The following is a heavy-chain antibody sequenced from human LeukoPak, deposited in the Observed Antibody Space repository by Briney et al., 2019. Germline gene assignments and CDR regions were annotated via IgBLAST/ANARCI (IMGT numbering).Heavy chain of an antibody. J-gene: IGHJ6*02. V-gene: IGHV3-48*01. D-gene: IGHD3-16*01. CDR3: ARGGGLDV. CDR2: ITNSGNSK. Sequence: GGSLRLSSAASEFTFSSYSMNWVRQAPGKGLEWVSYITNSGNSKSYADSVKGRFTISRDNTKNSLYLQMNGLRAEDTAVYYCARGGGLDVWGQGATVTVSS. CDR1: EFTFSSYS.